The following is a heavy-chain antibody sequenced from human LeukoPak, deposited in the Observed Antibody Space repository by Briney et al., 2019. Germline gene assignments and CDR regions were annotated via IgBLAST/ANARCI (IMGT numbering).Heavy chain of an antibody. V-gene: IGHV1-69*13. CDR2: IIPLFGTA. CDR3: ARSATRLRAFDI. CDR1: GGTFSSYA. J-gene: IGHJ3*02. Sequence: GASVKVSCKASGGTFSSYAISWVRQAPGQGLEWMGGIIPLFGTANYAQKFQGRVTITADESTSTAYMELSSLRSEDTAVYYCARSATRLRAFDIWGQGTMVTVSS. D-gene: IGHD1-26*01.